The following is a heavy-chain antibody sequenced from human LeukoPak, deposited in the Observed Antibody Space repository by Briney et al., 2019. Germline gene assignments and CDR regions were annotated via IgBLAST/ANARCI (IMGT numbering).Heavy chain of an antibody. CDR3: ARTLGYCSGGSCYSGDNWFDP. D-gene: IGHD2-15*01. Sequence: PSETLSLTCTVSGGSISSYYWSWIRQPPGKGLEWIGYIYYSGSTYYNPSLKSRVTISVDTSKNQFSLKLSSVTAADTAVYYCARTLGYCSGGSCYSGDNWFDPWGQGTLVTVSS. J-gene: IGHJ5*02. CDR1: GGSISSYY. CDR2: IYYSGST. V-gene: IGHV4-59*08.